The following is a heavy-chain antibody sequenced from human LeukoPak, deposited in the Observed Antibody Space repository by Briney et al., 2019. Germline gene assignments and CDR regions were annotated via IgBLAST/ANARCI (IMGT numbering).Heavy chain of an antibody. D-gene: IGHD3-22*01. CDR1: GFTFSTYA. V-gene: IGHV3-23*01. J-gene: IGHJ4*02. CDR3: ARDFKSEYYDNSVFFDY. Sequence: PGGSLRLSCAASGFTFSTYAMNWVRQAPGKGLEWVSTISGSGGSRHYADSVKGRFTISRDNSRNTLYLQMNSLRAEDTAVYYCARDFKSEYYDNSVFFDYWGQGTLVTVSS. CDR2: ISGSGGSR.